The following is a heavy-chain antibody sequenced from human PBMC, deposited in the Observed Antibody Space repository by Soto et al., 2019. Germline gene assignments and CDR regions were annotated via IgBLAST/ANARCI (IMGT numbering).Heavy chain of an antibody. V-gene: IGHV3-30*18. CDR1: GFTFSSYG. CDR2: ISYDGSNK. J-gene: IGHJ3*02. Sequence: GGSLRLSCAASGFTFSSYGMHWVRQAPGKGLERVAVISYDGSNKYYADSVKGRFTISRDNSKNTLYLQMNSLRAEDTAVFYCAKRKGNYYDSSGSAFDIWGQGTMVTVSS. D-gene: IGHD3-22*01. CDR3: AKRKGNYYDSSGSAFDI.